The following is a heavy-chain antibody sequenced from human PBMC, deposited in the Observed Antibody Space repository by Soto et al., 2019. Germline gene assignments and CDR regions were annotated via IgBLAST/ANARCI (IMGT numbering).Heavy chain of an antibody. J-gene: IGHJ5*01. CDR3: AREPWGFSSTWYDS. D-gene: IGHD6-13*01. CDR1: GFSFRSYW. CDR2: INNDGNVT. V-gene: IGHV3-74*01. Sequence: EVQLVESGGGLVQPGGSLTLSCEGSGFSFRSYWLHWVRQVQGKGLVWVSRINNDGNVTNYADCVKGRFSISRDKSNNTRFLRMNGLRAEDTAVYYCAREPWGFSSTWYDSWGQGTVVTVPS.